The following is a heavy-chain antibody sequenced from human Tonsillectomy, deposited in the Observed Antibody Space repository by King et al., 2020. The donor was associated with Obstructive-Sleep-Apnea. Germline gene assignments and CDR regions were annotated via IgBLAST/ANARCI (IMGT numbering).Heavy chain of an antibody. D-gene: IGHD5-18*01. CDR2: IRQDGTEM. CDR3: ARENDNDTYGYSHYFDY. Sequence: VQLVQSGGGLVRPGGSLRLSCAASGFSFSTYWMTWVRQAPGKGLEWVANIRQDGTEMYYVDSVKGRFTISRDNAKNALDLQMNSLRAEETAVYYCARENDNDTYGYSHYFDYWGQGTLVTVSS. J-gene: IGHJ4*02. V-gene: IGHV3-7*03. CDR1: GFSFSTYW.